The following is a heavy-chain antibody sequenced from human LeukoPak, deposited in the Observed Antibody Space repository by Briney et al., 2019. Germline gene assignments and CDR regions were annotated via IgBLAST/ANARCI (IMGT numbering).Heavy chain of an antibody. CDR2: INHSGST. D-gene: IGHD2-15*01. J-gene: IGHJ4*02. Sequence: SETLSLTCAVYGGSFSGYYWSWIRQPPGKGLEWIGEINHSGSTNYNPSLESRVTISVDTSKNQFSLKLSSVTAADTAVYYCARVGATHDYWGQGTLVTVSS. CDR3: ARVGATHDY. V-gene: IGHV4-34*01. CDR1: GGSFSGYY.